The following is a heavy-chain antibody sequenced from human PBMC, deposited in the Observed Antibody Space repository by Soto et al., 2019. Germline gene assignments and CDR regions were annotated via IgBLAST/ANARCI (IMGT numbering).Heavy chain of an antibody. J-gene: IGHJ6*02. CDR1: GFTFSSYA. Sequence: QVQLVESGGGVVQPGRSLRLSCAASGFTFSSYAMLWVRQAPGKGLEWVAVISYDGSNKYYADSVKGRFTIYRDNSKNTLYLQMNSLRAEDTAVYYCASPCSSTSCYLPIPYYYYGMDVWGQGTTVTVSS. CDR3: ASPCSSTSCYLPIPYYYYGMDV. CDR2: ISYDGSNK. D-gene: IGHD2-2*01. V-gene: IGHV3-30-3*01.